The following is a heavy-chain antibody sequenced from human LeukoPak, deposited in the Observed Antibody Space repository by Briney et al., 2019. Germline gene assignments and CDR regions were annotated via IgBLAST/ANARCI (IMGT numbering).Heavy chain of an antibody. CDR1: GFTFSSYW. CDR2: INSDGSST. V-gene: IGHV3-74*01. Sequence: GGSLRLSCAASGFTFSSYWMHWVRQAPGKGLVWVSRINSDGSSTSYADSVKGRFTISRDNAKNTLYLQMNSLRAEDTAVYYCARGEPYYYYYGMDVWGKGTPVTVSS. CDR3: ARGEPYYYYYGMDV. D-gene: IGHD1-14*01. J-gene: IGHJ6*04.